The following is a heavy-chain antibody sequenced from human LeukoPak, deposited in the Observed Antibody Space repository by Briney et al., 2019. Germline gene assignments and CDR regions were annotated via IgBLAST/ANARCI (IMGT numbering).Heavy chain of an antibody. CDR1: GFTFNLAW. D-gene: IGHD6-13*01. CDR2: IAVTPDGPAT. CDR3: VWSSTWNRRFYLDQ. J-gene: IGHJ4*02. V-gene: IGHV3-15*04. Sequence: GGSLRLSCAASGFTFNLAWMSWVRQTPGKGLQWVARIAVTPDGPATDYATPVRGRFTISRDDSRNMVYLQMSSLRTDDTAVYYCVWSSTWNRRFYLDQWGQGTLVTVSS.